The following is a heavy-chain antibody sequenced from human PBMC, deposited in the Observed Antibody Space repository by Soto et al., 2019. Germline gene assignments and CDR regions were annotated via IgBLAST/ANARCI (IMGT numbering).Heavy chain of an antibody. CDR3: ASTYSSSSWQFDY. D-gene: IGHD6-6*01. J-gene: IGHJ4*02. CDR2: IYYSGST. Sequence: SETLSLTCTVSGGSISSSSYYWSWIRQHPGKGLEWIGYIYYSGSTYYNPSLKSRVTISVDTSKNQFSLKLSSVTAADTAVYYCASTYSSSSWQFDYWGQGTLVTVSS. V-gene: IGHV4-31*03. CDR1: GGSISSSSYY.